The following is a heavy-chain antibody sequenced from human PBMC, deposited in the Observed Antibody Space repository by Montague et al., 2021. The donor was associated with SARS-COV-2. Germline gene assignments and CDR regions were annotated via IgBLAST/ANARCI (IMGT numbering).Heavy chain of an antibody. J-gene: IGHJ4*02. CDR2: IDERGST. Sequence: SETLSLTCAVSGGSISTSHWWSWVRQPPGKGLEWIGGIDERGSTNYSPSLKSRVTMSIDKSANQFSLKLASLTAAGTAIYFCARDVRTSTWSIRGYGGNYYFDSWGQGTLVAVSS. CDR1: GGSISTSHW. D-gene: IGHD4-23*01. V-gene: IGHV4-4*02. CDR3: ARDVRTSTWSIRGYGGNYYFDS.